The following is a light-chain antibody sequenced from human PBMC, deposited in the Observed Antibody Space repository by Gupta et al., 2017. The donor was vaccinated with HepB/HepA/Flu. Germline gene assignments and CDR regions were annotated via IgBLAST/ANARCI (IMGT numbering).Light chain of an antibody. CDR1: QSIYNW. Sequence: DIQLTQSPSSLSASVGDRVTITCRASQSIYNWLAWYQQKPGKAPKLLIYKASDLKTGVSSRFSGSGSGKEFTLAISILQPDDFATYYCQHFDKYLWKFGKGKRVEIK. CDR3: QHFDKYLWK. J-gene: IGKJ1*01. V-gene: IGKV1-5*03. CDR2: KAS.